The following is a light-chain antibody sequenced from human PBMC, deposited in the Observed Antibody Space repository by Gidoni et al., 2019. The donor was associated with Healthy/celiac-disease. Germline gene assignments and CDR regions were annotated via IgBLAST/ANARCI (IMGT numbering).Light chain of an antibody. V-gene: IGKV3-11*01. CDR1: QSVSSY. CDR3: QQRSNWLT. Sequence: EIVLTQSPATLSLSPGERATLSCRASQSVSSYLAWYQQKPGQAPRLLIYDASNRATGIPARFSGSGSGTDFTLTISSLAPEDFAVYYCQQRSNWLTFGGXTKVEIK. CDR2: DAS. J-gene: IGKJ4*01.